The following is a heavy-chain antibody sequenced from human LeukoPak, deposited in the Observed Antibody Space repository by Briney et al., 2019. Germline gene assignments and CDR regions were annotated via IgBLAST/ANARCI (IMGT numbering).Heavy chain of an antibody. V-gene: IGHV3-23*01. J-gene: IGHJ4*02. CDR1: GFTFSSYA. Sequence: PGGSLRLSCAASGFTFSSYAMSWVRQAPGKGLEWVSTISAAGDSTYYADSVKGRFTISRDNSKNTLYVQMNSLRPEDTAVYYCTIYYYGSGRRYFDDWGQGTLVTVSS. D-gene: IGHD3-10*01. CDR3: TIYYYGSGRRYFDD. CDR2: ISAAGDST.